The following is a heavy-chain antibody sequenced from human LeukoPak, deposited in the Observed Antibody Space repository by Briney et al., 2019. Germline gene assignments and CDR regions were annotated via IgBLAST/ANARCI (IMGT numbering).Heavy chain of an antibody. Sequence: GESLKISCAASGFTFSSYAMSWVRQAPGKGLEWVSAISGSGGSTYYADSVKGRFTISRDNSKNTLYLQMNSLRAEDTAVYYCTTGLRAADTNWGLGTLVTVSS. J-gene: IGHJ4*02. D-gene: IGHD6-13*01. CDR3: TTGLRAADTN. V-gene: IGHV3-23*01. CDR2: ISGSGGST. CDR1: GFTFSSYA.